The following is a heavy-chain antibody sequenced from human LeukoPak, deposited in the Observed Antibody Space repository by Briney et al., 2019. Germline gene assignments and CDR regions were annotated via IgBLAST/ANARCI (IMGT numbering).Heavy chain of an antibody. CDR3: AKDSTLLVGWFDP. J-gene: IGHJ5*02. CDR2: IGATGYST. V-gene: IGHV3-23*01. CDR1: GFTFSSYA. Sequence: GGSLRLSCAASGFTFSSYAMTWVRQAPGKGLEWVSAIGATGYSTYYTDSAKGRFTISRDNSKNTLYLQMNSLRAEDTAVYYCAKDSTLLVGWFDPWGQGTLVTVSS. D-gene: IGHD2-2*01.